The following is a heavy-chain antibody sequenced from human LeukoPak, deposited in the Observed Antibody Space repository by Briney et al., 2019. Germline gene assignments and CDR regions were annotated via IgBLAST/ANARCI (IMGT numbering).Heavy chain of an antibody. Sequence: TSETLSLTCTVSGGSISSSSYYWGWIRQPPGKGLEWIGSIYYSGSTYYNPSLKSRVTISVDTSKNQFSLKLSSVTAADTAVYYCARDSGSPSFGLAGIAVAPDAFDIWGQGTMVTVSS. CDR2: IYYSGST. CDR1: GGSISSSSYY. CDR3: ARDSGSPSFGLAGIAVAPDAFDI. V-gene: IGHV4-39*07. J-gene: IGHJ3*02. D-gene: IGHD6-19*01.